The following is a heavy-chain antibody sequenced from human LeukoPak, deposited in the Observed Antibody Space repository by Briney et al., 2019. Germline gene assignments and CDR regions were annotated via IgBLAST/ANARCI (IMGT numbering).Heavy chain of an antibody. D-gene: IGHD3-3*01. Sequence: PSETLSLTCTVSGGSISSYYWSWIRQPPGKGLGWIGYIYYSGSTNYNPSLKSRVTISVDTSKNQFSLKLSSVTAADTALYYCARHHWSGYPAFDYWGQGTLVTVSS. CDR1: GGSISSYY. J-gene: IGHJ4*02. CDR3: ARHHWSGYPAFDY. V-gene: IGHV4-59*08. CDR2: IYYSGST.